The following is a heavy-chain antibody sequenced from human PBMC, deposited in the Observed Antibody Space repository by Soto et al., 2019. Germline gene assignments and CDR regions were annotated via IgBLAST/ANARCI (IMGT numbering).Heavy chain of an antibody. V-gene: IGHV2-70*11. J-gene: IGHJ4*02. Sequence: SGPTLVNPTQTLTLTCTFSGFSLSTSGMCVSWIRQPPGKALEWLARIDWDDDKYYSTSLKTRLTISKDTSKNQVVLTMTNMDPVDTATYYCARISSSGYYHDYWGQGTLVTVSS. CDR2: IDWDDDK. CDR1: GFSLSTSGMC. D-gene: IGHD3-22*01. CDR3: ARISSSGYYHDY.